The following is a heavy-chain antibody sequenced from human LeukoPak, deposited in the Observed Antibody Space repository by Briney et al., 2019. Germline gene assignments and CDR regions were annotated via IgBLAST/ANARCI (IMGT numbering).Heavy chain of an antibody. CDR2: IYTSGST. D-gene: IGHD6-13*01. CDR3: ARLGGIGPIYSSSWSSPFDY. V-gene: IGHV4-4*07. Sequence: SETLSLTCTVSGGSISSYYWSWIRQPAGKGLEWIGRIYTSGSTNYNPSLKSRVTMSVDTSKNQFSLKLSSVTAADTAVYYCARLGGIGPIYSSSWSSPFDYWGQGTLLTVSS. CDR1: GGSISSYY. J-gene: IGHJ4*02.